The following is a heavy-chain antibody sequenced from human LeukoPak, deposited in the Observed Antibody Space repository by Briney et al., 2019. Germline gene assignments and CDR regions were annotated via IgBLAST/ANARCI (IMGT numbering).Heavy chain of an antibody. Sequence: ASVKVSCKASGYTFTSYYMHWVRQAPGQGFEWMGIINPSGGSTSYAQKFQGRVTMTRDTSTSTVYMELSSLRSEDTAVYYCARAKYSRGRSPLYYYYGMDVWGQGTTVTVSS. CDR2: INPSGGST. CDR1: GYTFTSYY. V-gene: IGHV1-46*01. CDR3: ARAKYSRGRSPLYYYYGMDV. J-gene: IGHJ6*02. D-gene: IGHD6-19*01.